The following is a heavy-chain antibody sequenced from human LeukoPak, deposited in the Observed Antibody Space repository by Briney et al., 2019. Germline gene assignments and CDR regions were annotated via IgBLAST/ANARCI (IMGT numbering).Heavy chain of an antibody. CDR2: INPNSGGT. Sequence: ASVKVSCKASGYTFTGYYMHWVRQAPGQGLEWMGWINPNSGGTNYAQKFQGRVTITADKSTSTAYMELSSLRSEDTAVYYCARRCSSTSCYNDWGQGTLVTVSS. CDR3: ARRCSSTSCYND. J-gene: IGHJ4*02. CDR1: GYTFTGYY. D-gene: IGHD2-2*02. V-gene: IGHV1-2*02.